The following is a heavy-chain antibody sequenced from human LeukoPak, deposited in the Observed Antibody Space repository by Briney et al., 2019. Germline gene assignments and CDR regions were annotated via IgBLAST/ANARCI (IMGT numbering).Heavy chain of an antibody. Sequence: SVKVSCKASGGTFSSYAISWVRQAPGQGLEWMGGIIPIFGTANYAQKFQGRVTITTDESTSTAYMELSSLRSEDTAVYYCARVVVVPAARSPWFDPWGQGTLVTVSS. J-gene: IGHJ5*02. CDR1: GGTFSSYA. D-gene: IGHD2-2*01. CDR2: IIPIFGTA. CDR3: ARVVVVPAARSPWFDP. V-gene: IGHV1-69*05.